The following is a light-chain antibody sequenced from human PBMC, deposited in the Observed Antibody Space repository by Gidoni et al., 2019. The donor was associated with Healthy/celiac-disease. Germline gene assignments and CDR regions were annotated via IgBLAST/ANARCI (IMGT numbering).Light chain of an antibody. CDR3: QHYNSWT. J-gene: IGKJ1*01. CDR2: KAS. Sequence: DIQMTQSPPTLSASVGDRVTITCRASQSISSWLAWYQQKTGKAPKLLIYKASSLESGVPSRFSGSGAGTEFTLTISSLQPDDFATYHCQHYNSWTFGQGTKVEIK. V-gene: IGKV1-5*03. CDR1: QSISSW.